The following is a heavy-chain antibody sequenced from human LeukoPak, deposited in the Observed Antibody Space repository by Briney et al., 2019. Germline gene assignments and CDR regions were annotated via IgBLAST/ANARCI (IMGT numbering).Heavy chain of an antibody. CDR3: ARSGQYHYGSGSYYDAFDF. Sequence: GESLKTSWEGSGYSFTNYWIGWGRPMPGKGLEWMGIIYPGDSDTRYRPSSQGQVTLSDDKSISTAYLKWSRLKASDTAMYYCARSGQYHYGSGSYYDAFDFWGRGTMVTVSS. D-gene: IGHD3-10*01. V-gene: IGHV5-51*01. J-gene: IGHJ3*01. CDR1: GYSFTNYW. CDR2: IYPGDSDT.